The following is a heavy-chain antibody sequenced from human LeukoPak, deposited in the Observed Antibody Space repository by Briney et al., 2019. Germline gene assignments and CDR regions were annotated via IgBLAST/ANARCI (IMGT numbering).Heavy chain of an antibody. CDR1: GFTFSSEA. CDR2: ISPAGGTT. Sequence: GGSLRLSCAVSGFTFSSEAMGWVRQLPGGGLEWVSTISPAGGTTYYAESMKGRFTISRDNSKSTLYLQKNSLRVEDTAVYYCTKVRSGSSSWALRVFHYWGQGALVPVSS. V-gene: IGHV3-23*01. CDR3: TKVRSGSSSWALRVFHY. J-gene: IGHJ4*02. D-gene: IGHD6-13*01.